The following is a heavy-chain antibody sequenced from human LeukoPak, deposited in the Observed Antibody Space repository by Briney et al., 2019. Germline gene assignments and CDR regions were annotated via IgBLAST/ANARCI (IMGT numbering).Heavy chain of an antibody. D-gene: IGHD1-26*01. CDR3: AKGSGWEASYFYYYMDV. V-gene: IGHV3-30*02. J-gene: IGHJ6*03. Sequence: GGSLRLSCAASGFTVFNYWMSWVRQAPGKGLEWVAFIRYDGSSKYYVDSVKGRFTISRDNSKNTLYLQMNSLRAEDTAVYFCAKGSGWEASYFYYYMDVWGKGTTVTISS. CDR1: GFTVFNYW. CDR2: IRYDGSSK.